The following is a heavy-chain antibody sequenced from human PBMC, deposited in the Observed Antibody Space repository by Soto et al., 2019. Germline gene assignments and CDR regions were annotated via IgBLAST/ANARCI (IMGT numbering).Heavy chain of an antibody. J-gene: IGHJ4*02. CDR1: GFTFSSYA. CDR3: ATGYSSSWYYFDY. D-gene: IGHD6-13*01. Sequence: GGSLRLSCAASGFTFSSYAMSWVRQAPGKGLEWVSAISGSGGSTYYADSVKGRFTISRDNSKNTLYLQMNSLRAEDTAVYYCATGYSSSWYYFDYWGQGTLVTVSS. CDR2: ISGSGGST. V-gene: IGHV3-23*01.